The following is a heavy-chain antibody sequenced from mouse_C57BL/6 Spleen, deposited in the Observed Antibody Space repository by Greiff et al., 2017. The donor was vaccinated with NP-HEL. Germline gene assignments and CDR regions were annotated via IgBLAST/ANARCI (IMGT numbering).Heavy chain of an antibody. CDR1: GYTFTSYW. J-gene: IGHJ3*01. Sequence: VQLQQPGAELVKPGASVKLSCKASGYTFTSYWMHWVKQRPGQGLEWIGMIHPNSGSTNYNEKFKSKATLTVDQSSSTAYMQLSSLTSEDSAVYYCARYYGSSPAWFAYWGQGTLVTVSA. D-gene: IGHD1-1*01. CDR2: IHPNSGST. V-gene: IGHV1-64*01. CDR3: ARYYGSSPAWFAY.